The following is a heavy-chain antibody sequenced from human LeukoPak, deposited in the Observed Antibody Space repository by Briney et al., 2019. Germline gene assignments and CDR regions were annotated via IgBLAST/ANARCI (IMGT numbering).Heavy chain of an antibody. V-gene: IGHV3-30*03. D-gene: IGHD1-26*01. CDR3: ARGASGSYYVDY. J-gene: IGHJ4*02. Sequence: PGGSLRLSCAASGFTFSSYGMHWVRQAPGKGLEWVAVISYDGSNKYYADSVKGRFTISRDNAKNTVYLQMNSLRAEDTAVYYCARGASGSYYVDYWGQGILVTVSS. CDR1: GFTFSSYG. CDR2: ISYDGSNK.